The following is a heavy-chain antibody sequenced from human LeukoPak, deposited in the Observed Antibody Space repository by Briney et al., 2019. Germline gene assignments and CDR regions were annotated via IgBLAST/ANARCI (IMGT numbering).Heavy chain of an antibody. CDR2: ISAYNGNT. Sequence: RASVKVSCKASGYTFTSYGISWVRQAPGQGLEWMGWISAYNGNTNYAQKLQGRVTMTTDTSTSTAYMGLRSLRSDDTAVYYCARVIWFGELTNHFDYWGQGTLVTVSS. J-gene: IGHJ4*02. D-gene: IGHD3-10*01. V-gene: IGHV1-18*01. CDR3: ARVIWFGELTNHFDY. CDR1: GYTFTSYG.